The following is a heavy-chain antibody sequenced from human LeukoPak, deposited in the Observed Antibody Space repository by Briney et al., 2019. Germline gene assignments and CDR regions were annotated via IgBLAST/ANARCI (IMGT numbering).Heavy chain of an antibody. V-gene: IGHV3-53*04. D-gene: IGHD6-6*01. Sequence: SGGSLRLSCAASGFSVSSTYMSWVRQAPGKGLEWVSVIYSGDSGVSTYYADSVKGRFTISRHNSKNTLYLQMSSLRAEDTAVYFCARSAARLRYYYAMDVWGQGTTVTVCS. CDR3: ARSAARLRYYYAMDV. CDR2: IYSGDSGVST. J-gene: IGHJ6*02. CDR1: GFSVSSTY.